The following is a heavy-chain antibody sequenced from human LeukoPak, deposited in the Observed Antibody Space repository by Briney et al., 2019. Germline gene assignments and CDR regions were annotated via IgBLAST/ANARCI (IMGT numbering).Heavy chain of an antibody. CDR1: GGSISSQY. CDR3: ARVEAYYDFWSGYYWGSHFDY. V-gene: IGHV4-59*11. CDR2: IYYSGTT. Sequence: SETLSLTCTVSGGSISSQYWSWIRQPPGKGLEWIGYIYYSGTTNYNPSLKSRVTISVDTSKNQFSLKLSSVTAADTAVYYCARVEAYYDFWSGYYWGSHFDYWGQGTLVTVSS. J-gene: IGHJ4*02. D-gene: IGHD3-3*01.